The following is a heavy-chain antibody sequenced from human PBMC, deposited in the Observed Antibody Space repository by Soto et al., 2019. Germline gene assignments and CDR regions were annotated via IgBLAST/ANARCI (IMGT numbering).Heavy chain of an antibody. V-gene: IGHV5-51*01. Sequence: GESLKISCKGSGYSFTSYWIGWVRQMPGKGLEWMGIIYPGDSDTRYSPSFQGQVTISADKSISTAYLQWSSLKASDTAMYYCARLPCSGGSCYAAHLGMDVWGQGTTVTVSS. CDR1: GYSFTSYW. CDR2: IYPGDSDT. CDR3: ARLPCSGGSCYAAHLGMDV. J-gene: IGHJ6*02. D-gene: IGHD2-15*01.